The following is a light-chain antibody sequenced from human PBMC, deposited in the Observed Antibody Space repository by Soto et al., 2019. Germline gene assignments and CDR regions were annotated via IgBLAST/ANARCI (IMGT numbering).Light chain of an antibody. CDR3: QQYVSLPIT. J-gene: IGKJ5*01. Sequence: IVLSPSPGTLSLSPEEKATLSCHASQSISSSYLAWYQQKPGQAPRLLIYGAFSRATGIPDRFSGSGSGTDFTLTINRVAPEDFAVYYCQQYVSLPITFGQGTRLEI. V-gene: IGKV3-20*01. CDR1: QSISSSY. CDR2: GAF.